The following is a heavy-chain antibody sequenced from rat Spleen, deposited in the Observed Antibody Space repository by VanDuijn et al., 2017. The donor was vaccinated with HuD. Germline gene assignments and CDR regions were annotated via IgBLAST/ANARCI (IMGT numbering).Heavy chain of an antibody. J-gene: IGHJ3*01. CDR3: ARQDTSGYSNWFTY. CDR2: ISYGDSSGHSST. V-gene: IGHV5-29*01. CDR1: GFTFSDYG. D-gene: IGHD4-3*01. Sequence: EVQLVESGGGLVQPGRSLKLSCASSGFTFSDYGMAWVRQAPTKGLEWVATISYGDSSGHSSTYYRDSVKGRFTISTDNAKSTLSLQMDSLRSEDTATYYCARQDTSGYSNWFTYWGQGTLVTVSS.